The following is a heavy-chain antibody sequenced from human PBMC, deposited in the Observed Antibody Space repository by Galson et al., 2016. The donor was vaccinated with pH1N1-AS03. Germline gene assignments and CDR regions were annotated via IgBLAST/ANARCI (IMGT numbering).Heavy chain of an antibody. CDR2: ISASGGDT. V-gene: IGHV3-23*01. CDR1: GFSFSTYA. D-gene: IGHD4-23*01. J-gene: IGHJ4*02. CDR3: VRRSPWGPVGTYYFDF. Sequence: SLRLSCAASGFSFSTYAMSWVRQAPGMGPEWVSSISASGGDTYYADSVKGRCTISRDTSRNTVSLQINSLSDEDTAEYYCVRRSPWGPVGTYYFDFWGQGTLVTVSS.